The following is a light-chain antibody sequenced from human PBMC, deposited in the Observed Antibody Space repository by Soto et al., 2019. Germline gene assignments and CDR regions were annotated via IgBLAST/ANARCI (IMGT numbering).Light chain of an antibody. CDR1: QNIRSY. J-gene: IGKJ1*01. CDR3: QQGYSSRWT. Sequence: EIQMTQSPSSLSESVGDRVTSTCRASQNIRSYLNWYQQKPGKAPQLLIYATSSLQTGVPSRFSASGSGTDFSLVISDLQPEDSATDYCQQGYSSRWTSGRGTKVEI. V-gene: IGKV1-39*01. CDR2: ATS.